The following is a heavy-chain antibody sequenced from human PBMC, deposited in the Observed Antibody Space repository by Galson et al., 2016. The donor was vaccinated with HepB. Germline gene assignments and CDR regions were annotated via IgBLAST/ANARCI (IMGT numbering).Heavy chain of an antibody. CDR1: GFTVSSKY. CDR3: SRGVVVGSSGWLGNYDY. V-gene: IGHV3-53*01. CDR2: IYSGGSA. Sequence: SLRLSCAASGFTVSSKYMSWVRQAPGKGLEWVSVIYSGGSAYYADSVKGRFTISRDNSKNTLYLQMNSLKAEDTAVDYCSRGVVVGSSGWLGNYDYWGQGILVTVSS. D-gene: IGHD6-19*01. J-gene: IGHJ4*02.